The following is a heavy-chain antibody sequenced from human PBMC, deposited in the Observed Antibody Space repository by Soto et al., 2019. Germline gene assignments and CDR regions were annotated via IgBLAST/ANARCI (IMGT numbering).Heavy chain of an antibody. CDR3: ARDLGGERRNWFDP. J-gene: IGHJ5*02. CDR1: GYTFTGYY. CDR2: INPNSGGT. D-gene: IGHD3-16*01. Sequence: ASVKVSCKASGYTFTGYYMHWVRQAPGQGLEWMGWINPNSGGTNYAQKFQGWVTMTRDTSISTAYMELSRLRSDDTAVYYCARDLGGERRNWFDPWGQGTLVTVSS. V-gene: IGHV1-2*04.